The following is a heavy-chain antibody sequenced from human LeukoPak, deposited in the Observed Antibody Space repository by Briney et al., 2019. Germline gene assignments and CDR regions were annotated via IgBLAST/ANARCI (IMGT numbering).Heavy chain of an antibody. D-gene: IGHD6-6*01. CDR1: GYTFTNYG. J-gene: IGHJ3*02. CDR3: ARASLDSKFAFDI. Sequence: ASVRVSCKASGYTFTNYGISWVRQAPGQGLEWMGWISAYYGNTNYAQKFQGRATMTTDTSTSTAYMELRSLRSDDTAVYYCARASLDSKFAFDIWGQGTMVTVSS. CDR2: ISAYYGNT. V-gene: IGHV1-18*01.